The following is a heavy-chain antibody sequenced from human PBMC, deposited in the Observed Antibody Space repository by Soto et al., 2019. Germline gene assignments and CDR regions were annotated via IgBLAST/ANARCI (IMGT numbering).Heavy chain of an antibody. CDR1: GGTFSSYS. D-gene: IGHD3-9*01. CDR3: ARSNKLRYFDCLPNYYYGMDV. Sequence: SVNGSWKSAGGTFSSYSISRVRQAPGQGREGMGGIIPIVGTANYAQKFQGRVTITADKSTSTAYMELSSLRSEDTAVYYCARSNKLRYFDCLPNYYYGMDVWGQGTTVTVSS. J-gene: IGHJ6*02. CDR2: IIPIVGTA. V-gene: IGHV1-69*06.